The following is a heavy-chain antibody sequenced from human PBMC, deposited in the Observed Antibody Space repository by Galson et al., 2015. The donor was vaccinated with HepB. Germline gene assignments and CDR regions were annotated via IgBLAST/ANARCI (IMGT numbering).Heavy chain of an antibody. D-gene: IGHD3-16*02. CDR2: ISYDGSNK. CDR3: ARANMITFGGVIDGFDY. Sequence: SLRLSCAASGFTFSSCAMHWVRQAPGKGLEWVAVISYDGSNKYYADSVKGRFTISRDNSKNTLYLQMNSLRAEDTAVYYCARANMITFGGVIDGFDYWGQGTLVTVSS. J-gene: IGHJ4*02. V-gene: IGHV3-30-3*01. CDR1: GFTFSSCA.